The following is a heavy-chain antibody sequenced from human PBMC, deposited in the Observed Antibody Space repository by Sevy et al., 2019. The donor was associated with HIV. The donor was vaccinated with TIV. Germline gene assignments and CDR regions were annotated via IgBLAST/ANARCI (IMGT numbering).Heavy chain of an antibody. Sequence: GGSLRLSCTASGFIFSHYSMNWVRQAPGKGLEWVSSISTSSTYIYYADSVKGRFTISRDNAKNLLYLQMNSLRAEDTAVYQCARHRGVGTCSYGMDVWGQGTTVTVSS. CDR1: GFIFSHYS. D-gene: IGHD1-26*01. CDR3: ARHRGVGTCSYGMDV. V-gene: IGHV3-21*01. J-gene: IGHJ6*02. CDR2: ISTSSTYI.